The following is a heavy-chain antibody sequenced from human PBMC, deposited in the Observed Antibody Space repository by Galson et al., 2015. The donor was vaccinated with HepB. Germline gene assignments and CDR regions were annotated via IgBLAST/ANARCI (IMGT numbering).Heavy chain of an antibody. J-gene: IGHJ2*01. CDR2: IRGSGGST. CDR3: AKAGYGDSYWYFDL. D-gene: IGHD4-17*01. Sequence: SLRLSCAASGFTFSSYAMSWVRQAPGKGLEWVSAIRGSGGSTYYADSVKGRFTISRDNSKNTLYLQMNSLRAEDTAVYYCAKAGYGDSYWYFDLWGRGTLVTVSS. V-gene: IGHV3-23*01. CDR1: GFTFSSYA.